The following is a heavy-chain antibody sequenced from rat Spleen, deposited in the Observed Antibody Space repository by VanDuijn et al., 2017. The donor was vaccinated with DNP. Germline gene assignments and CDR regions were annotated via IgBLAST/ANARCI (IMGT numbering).Heavy chain of an antibody. CDR3: VRLGYYEGSYPNWFAY. J-gene: IGHJ3*01. Sequence: EVQLVESGGGLVQPGRSLKLSCAASGFTFSNHGMAWVRQAPTKGLEWVATINWNGNSNHYRDSVKGRITIARDNGKRTLYLQMDSLRSEDTATYYCVRLGYYEGSYPNWFAYWGQGTLVTVSS. V-gene: IGHV5-29*01. D-gene: IGHD1-12*03. CDR1: GFTFSNHG. CDR2: INWNGNSN.